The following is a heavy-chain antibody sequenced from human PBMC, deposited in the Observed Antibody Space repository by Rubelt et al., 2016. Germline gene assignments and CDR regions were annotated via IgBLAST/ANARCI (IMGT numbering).Heavy chain of an antibody. CDR3: ARGRAVAGALDY. CDR2: IYYSGST. D-gene: IGHD6-19*01. CDR1: GGSISSSSYY. Sequence: QLQLQESGPGLVKPSETLSLTCTVSGGSISSSSYYWGWIRQPPGKGLEWIGSIYYSGSTYYDPSLNSRVTISVDTSKNQFSLKLSSVTAADTAVYYCARGRAVAGALDYWGQGTLVTVSS. J-gene: IGHJ4*02. V-gene: IGHV4-39*07.